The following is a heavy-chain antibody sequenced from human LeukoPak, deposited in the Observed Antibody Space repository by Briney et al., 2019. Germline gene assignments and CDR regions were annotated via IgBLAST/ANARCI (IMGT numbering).Heavy chain of an antibody. CDR3: AGGGGSYAHALAFDY. Sequence: GASVKVSCKASGYTFTSSGISWVRQAPGQGLEWMGWISTYNGNTNYAQKLQGRVTMTTDTSTSIAYMELRSLRSDDTAVYYCAGGGGSYAHALAFDYWGQGTLVTVSS. CDR1: GYTFTSSG. V-gene: IGHV1-18*01. D-gene: IGHD1-26*01. CDR2: ISTYNGNT. J-gene: IGHJ4*02.